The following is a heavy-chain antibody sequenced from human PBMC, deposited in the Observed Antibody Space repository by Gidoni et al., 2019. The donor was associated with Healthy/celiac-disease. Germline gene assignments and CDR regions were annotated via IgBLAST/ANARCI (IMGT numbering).Heavy chain of an antibody. CDR3: TRGKDYRDSPGWFDP. V-gene: IGHV3-49*05. CDR2: IRSKAYGGTT. J-gene: IGHJ5*02. CDR1: GFTFGDYA. Sequence: EVQLVESGGGLVKPGRSLRLSCTASGFTFGDYAMSWFRQAPGKGLGWVGFIRSKAYGGTTEYAASVKGRFTISRDDSKSIAYLQMNSLKTEDTAVYYCTRGKDYRDSPGWFDPWGQGTLVTVSS. D-gene: IGHD4-17*01.